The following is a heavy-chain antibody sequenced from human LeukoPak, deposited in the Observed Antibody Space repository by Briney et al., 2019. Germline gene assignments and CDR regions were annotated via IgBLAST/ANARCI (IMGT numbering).Heavy chain of an antibody. CDR3: ARDTKWAGRFDY. CDR2: IYYSGST. D-gene: IGHD1-26*01. Sequence: SETLSLTCTVSGGSISSYYWSWIRQPPGKGLEWIGYIYYSGSTYYNPSLKSRVTISVDTSKNQFSLKLSSVTAADTAVYYCARDTKWAGRFDYWGQGTLVTVSS. V-gene: IGHV4-59*12. J-gene: IGHJ4*02. CDR1: GGSISSYY.